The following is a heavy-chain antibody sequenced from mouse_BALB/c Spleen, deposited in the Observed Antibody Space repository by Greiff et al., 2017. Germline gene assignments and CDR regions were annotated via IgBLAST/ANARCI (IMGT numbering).Heavy chain of an antibody. D-gene: IGHD1-2*01. CDR1: GFTFSSYA. J-gene: IGHJ2*01. CDR2: ISSGGST. CDR3: AGFITTATLDY. V-gene: IGHV5-6-5*01. Sequence: EVQLVESGGGLVKPGGSLKLSCAASGFTFSSYAMSWVRQTPEKRLEWVASISSGGSTYYPDSVKGRFTISRDNARNILYLQMSSLRSEDTAMYYCAGFITTATLDYWGQGTTLTVSS.